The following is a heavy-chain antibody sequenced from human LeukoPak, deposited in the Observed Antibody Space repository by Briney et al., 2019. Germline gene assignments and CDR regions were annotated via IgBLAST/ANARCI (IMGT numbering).Heavy chain of an antibody. CDR3: ARDFTYYYDSSAGDAFDI. D-gene: IGHD3-22*01. J-gene: IGHJ3*02. Sequence: PGGSLRLSCAASGFTFDDYGMSWVRQAPGKGLEWVSDINWNGGGTGYADSVKGRFTISRDNAKNSLYLQMNSLRAEDTAVYYCARDFTYYYDSSAGDAFDIWGQGTMVTVSS. CDR1: GFTFDDYG. V-gene: IGHV3-20*04. CDR2: INWNGGGT.